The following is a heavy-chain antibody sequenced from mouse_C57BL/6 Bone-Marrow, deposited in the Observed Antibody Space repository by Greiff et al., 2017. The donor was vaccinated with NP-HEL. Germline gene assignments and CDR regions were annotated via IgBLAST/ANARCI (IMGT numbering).Heavy chain of an antibody. CDR3: ARDSSGYVYAMDY. CDR1: GYTFTSYW. CDR2: IDPSDSET. Sequence: VQLQQSGAELVRPGSSVKLSCKASGYTFTSYWMHWVKQRPIQGLEWIGNIDPSDSETHYNQKFKDKATLTVDKSSSTAYMQLSSLTSEDSAVYYCARDSSGYVYAMDYWGQGTSVTVSS. J-gene: IGHJ4*01. V-gene: IGHV1-52*01. D-gene: IGHD3-2*02.